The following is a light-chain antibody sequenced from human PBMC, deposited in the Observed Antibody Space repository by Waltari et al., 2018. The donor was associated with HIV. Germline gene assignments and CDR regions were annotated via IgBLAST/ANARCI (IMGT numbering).Light chain of an antibody. Sequence: EIVMMQSPDILSVSPGETATLSCRASQSVSRDLAWYQQKPGQAPRLLIYGASTRATGVPSRVRASGAGTDFTLTISRLQSEDFAVYYCQQYKIWPPLTFGGGTRVEMK. CDR2: GAS. V-gene: IGKV3-15*01. J-gene: IGKJ4*01. CDR1: QSVSRD. CDR3: QQYKIWPPLT.